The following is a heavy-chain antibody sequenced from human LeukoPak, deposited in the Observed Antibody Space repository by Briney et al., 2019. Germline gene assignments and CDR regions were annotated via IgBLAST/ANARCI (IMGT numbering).Heavy chain of an antibody. Sequence: PSEALSLTCTVSGGSISSGSYYWSWIRQPAGKGLEWIGRIYTSGSTNYNPSLKSRVTISVDTSKNQFSLKLSSVTAADTAVYYCARLLRWPMIFDYWGQGTLVTVSS. V-gene: IGHV4-61*02. J-gene: IGHJ4*02. CDR1: GGSISSGSYY. D-gene: IGHD4-23*01. CDR3: ARLLRWPMIFDY. CDR2: IYTSGST.